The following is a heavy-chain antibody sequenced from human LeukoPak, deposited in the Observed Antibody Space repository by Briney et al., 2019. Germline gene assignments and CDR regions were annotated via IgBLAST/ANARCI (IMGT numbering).Heavy chain of an antibody. Sequence: PGESLRLSCAASGFTFSSYEMNWVRQAPGKGLEWVSYISSSGSTIYYADSVKGRFTISRDNAKNSLYLQMNSLRAEDTAVYYCARAQYYYDFLDWGQGTLVTVSS. D-gene: IGHD3-22*01. CDR3: ARAQYYYDFLD. CDR2: ISSSGSTI. CDR1: GFTFSSYE. V-gene: IGHV3-48*03. J-gene: IGHJ4*02.